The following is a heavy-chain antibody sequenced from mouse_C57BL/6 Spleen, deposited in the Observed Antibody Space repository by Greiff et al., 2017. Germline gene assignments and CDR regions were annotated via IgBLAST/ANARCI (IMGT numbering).Heavy chain of an antibody. D-gene: IGHD2-4*01. CDR2: IYPGNSDT. V-gene: IGHV1-5*01. CDR1: GYTFTSYW. Sequence: EVQLQQSGTVLARPGASVKMSCKTSGYTFTSYWMHWVKQRPGQGLEWIGAIYPGNSDTSYNQKFKGKAKLTAVTSASTAYMELSSLTNGDSAVYYCTSLYYDYDVGAMDYWGQGTSVTVSS. CDR3: TSLYYDYDVGAMDY. J-gene: IGHJ4*01.